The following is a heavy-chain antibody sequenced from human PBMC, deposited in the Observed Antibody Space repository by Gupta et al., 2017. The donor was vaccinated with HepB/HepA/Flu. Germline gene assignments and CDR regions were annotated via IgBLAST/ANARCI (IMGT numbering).Heavy chain of an antibody. V-gene: IGHV1-2*02. J-gene: IGHJ4*02. CDR3: AVAEQGGLGVCGSPSCYINY. CDR1: GYTFTGNY. CDR2: INPNSGGS. D-gene: IGHD3-10*01. Sequence: QVQVVQSGAEVKKPGASVKVSCKASGYTFTGNYMNWVRQAPGQGLEWMGWINPNSGGSKYGQKFQGRVTRTRDTASSTAYMERSGLTADETTEYYCAVAEQGGLGVCGSPSCYINYGGQGTQVTVSS.